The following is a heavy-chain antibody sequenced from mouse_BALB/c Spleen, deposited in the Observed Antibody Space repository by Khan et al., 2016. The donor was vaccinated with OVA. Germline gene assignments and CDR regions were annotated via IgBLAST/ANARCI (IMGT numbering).Heavy chain of an antibody. CDR1: GFTFSSYG. CDR3: ERMERTIN. CDR2: INSNGGST. V-gene: IGHV5-6-3*01. Sequence: VQLKESGGGLVQPGGSLKLSCAASGFTFSSYGMSWVRQTPDKRLELVATINSNGGSTYYPDSVKGRFTISRDNAKNTLYLQMSSLKSEDKDMYYCERMERTINWGQGTTLTVSS. J-gene: IGHJ2*01.